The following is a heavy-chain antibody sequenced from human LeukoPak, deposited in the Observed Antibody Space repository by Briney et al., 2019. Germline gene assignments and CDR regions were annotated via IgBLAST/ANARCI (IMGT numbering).Heavy chain of an antibody. D-gene: IGHD1-26*01. J-gene: IGHJ4*02. Sequence: SETLSLTCTVSGGSIGSSSYYWGWIRQPPGKGLEWIGSIYYSGSTSYNPSLKSRVTISEDMSKNQFSLRLRSVTAADTAVYHCARGQVGATLDFWGQGTAVSVSS. V-gene: IGHV4-39*01. CDR1: GGSIGSSSYY. CDR3: ARGQVGATLDF. CDR2: IYYSGST.